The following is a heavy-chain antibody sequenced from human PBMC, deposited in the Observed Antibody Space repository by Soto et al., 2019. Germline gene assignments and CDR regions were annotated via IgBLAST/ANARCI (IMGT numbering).Heavy chain of an antibody. V-gene: IGHV1-8*01. J-gene: IGHJ6*02. D-gene: IGHD3-3*01. CDR3: ARGNLFDYYYGMDV. Sequence: QVQLVQSGAEVKKPGASVKVSCKASGYTLTSYDVNWVRQATGQGLEWMGWMNPNSGNTGYAQKFQGRVTMTRNTSIGTAYMELSSLRSEDTAVYYCARGNLFDYYYGMDVWGQGTTVTVSS. CDR2: MNPNSGNT. CDR1: GYTLTSYD.